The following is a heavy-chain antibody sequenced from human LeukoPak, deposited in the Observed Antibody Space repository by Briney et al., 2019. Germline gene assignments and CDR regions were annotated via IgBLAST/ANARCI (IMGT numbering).Heavy chain of an antibody. CDR3: GKSTVGYSSGQKPAWPVDY. J-gene: IGHJ4*02. D-gene: IGHD5-18*01. V-gene: IGHV3-23*01. CDR1: GFTFGSHA. CDR2: IFGSGGSP. Sequence: GGSLRLSCEASGFTFGSHAMYWVRQAPGKGLEGVAGIFGSGGSPHYADPVKGRFTISRDNSRNTVYLQINSLRDEDTAVYYCGKSTVGYSSGQKPAWPVDYWGQGTLVTVSS.